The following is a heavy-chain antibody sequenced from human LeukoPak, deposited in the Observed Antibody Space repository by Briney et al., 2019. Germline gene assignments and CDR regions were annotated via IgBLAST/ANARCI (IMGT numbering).Heavy chain of an antibody. D-gene: IGHD6-13*01. CDR2: IYYNGST. Sequence: SETLSLTCTVSGGSISSYYWSWIRQPPGKGLEWIGYIYYNGSTNYNPSLKSRVTISVDRSKNQFSLKLSSVTAADTAVYYCARIHIAAAATTFDYWGQGTLVTVSS. CDR3: ARIHIAAAATTFDY. CDR1: GGSISSYY. V-gene: IGHV4-59*12. J-gene: IGHJ4*02.